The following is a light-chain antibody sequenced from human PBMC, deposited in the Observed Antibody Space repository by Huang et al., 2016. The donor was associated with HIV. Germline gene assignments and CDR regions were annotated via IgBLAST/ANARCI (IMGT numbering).Light chain of an antibody. Sequence: EIVLTQSPGTLSLSPGERATLSCRASETVTSGYLAWYQQKPGQAPRLLIFGSSTRATGLPDRFTGSGSGTDFTLTITRLEREDFAMYYCQQYGGSPRTFGQGTKLELK. CDR3: QQYGGSPRT. V-gene: IGKV3-20*01. CDR2: GSS. CDR1: ETVTSGY. J-gene: IGKJ2*01.